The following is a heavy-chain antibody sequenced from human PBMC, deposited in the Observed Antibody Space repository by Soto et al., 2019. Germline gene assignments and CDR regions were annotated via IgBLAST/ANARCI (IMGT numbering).Heavy chain of an antibody. V-gene: IGHV1-69*13. D-gene: IGHD5-12*01. J-gene: IGHJ3*02. CDR2: IIPIFGTA. CDR1: GGTFSSYA. Sequence: SVKVSCKASGGTFSSYAISWVRQAPGQGLEWMGGIIPIFGTANYAQKFQGRVTITADESTSTAYMELSSLRSEDTAVYYCARPSARDGYNYNGAFDIWGQGTMVTVSS. CDR3: ARPSARDGYNYNGAFDI.